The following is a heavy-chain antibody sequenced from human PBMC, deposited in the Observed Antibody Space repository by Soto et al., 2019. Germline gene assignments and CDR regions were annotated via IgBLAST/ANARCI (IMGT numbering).Heavy chain of an antibody. CDR1: GYTFTGYA. CDR3: ARAVAVPADFDY. CDR2: INAVNGIT. D-gene: IGHD6-19*01. Sequence: QVQLVQSGAEETKPGASWKVSCKASGYTFTGYAMHWVRQAPGQRLEWMGWINAVNGITKSSQKCQGRVTITRDTSASTAYMALSSLRSEDTAVYYCARAVAVPADFDYWGQGTLVTVSS. V-gene: IGHV1-3*05. J-gene: IGHJ4*02.